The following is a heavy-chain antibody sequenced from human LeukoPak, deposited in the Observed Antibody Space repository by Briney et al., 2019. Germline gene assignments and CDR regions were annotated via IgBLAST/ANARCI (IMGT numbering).Heavy chain of an antibody. V-gene: IGHV3-23*01. J-gene: IGHJ5*02. CDR3: AKGPSSSGYRT. Sequence: GGSLRLSCAASGFTFSSYTMNWVRQAPGKGLEWVSAISGSGGSTYYADSVKGRFTISRDNSKNTLYLQMNSLRAKDTAVYYCAKGPSSSGYRTWGQGTLVTVSS. CDR1: GFTFSSYT. CDR2: ISGSGGST. D-gene: IGHD3-22*01.